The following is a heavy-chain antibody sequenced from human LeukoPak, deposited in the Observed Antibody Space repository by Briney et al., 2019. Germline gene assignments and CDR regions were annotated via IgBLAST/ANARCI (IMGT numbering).Heavy chain of an antibody. J-gene: IGHJ6*02. Sequence: PGGSLRLSCAASGFTVSSNYMSWVRQAPGKGLEWVSVIYSGGSTYYADSVKGRFTISRDNAKNSLYLQMNSLRTEDTALYYCAKDISGGDYGYGMDVWGQGTTVTVSS. V-gene: IGHV3-53*05. CDR3: AKDISGGDYGYGMDV. CDR2: IYSGGST. D-gene: IGHD4-17*01. CDR1: GFTVSSNY.